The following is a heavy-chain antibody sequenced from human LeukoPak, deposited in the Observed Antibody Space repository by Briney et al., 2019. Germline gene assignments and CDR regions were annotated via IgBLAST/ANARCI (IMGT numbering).Heavy chain of an antibody. Sequence: PGGSLRLSCAASGXTFSSYAVTWVRQAPGKGQEWVSGISDSGTTTYYADSVKGRFTISRDNSKNTLYLQMNSLRAEDTAVYYCARDRANDYFDYWGQGTLGTVSS. CDR1: GXTFSSYA. J-gene: IGHJ4*02. CDR2: ISDSGTTT. D-gene: IGHD3-10*01. V-gene: IGHV3-23*01. CDR3: ARDRANDYFDY.